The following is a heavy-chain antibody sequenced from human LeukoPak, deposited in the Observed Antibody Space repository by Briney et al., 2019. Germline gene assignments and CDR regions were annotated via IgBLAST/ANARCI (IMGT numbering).Heavy chain of an antibody. D-gene: IGHD3-22*01. CDR1: GGSISRYY. J-gene: IGHJ4*02. CDR3: ARTDYDSSGYYYVLDY. V-gene: IGHV4-59*08. CDR2: IYYSGST. Sequence: SETLSLTCTVSGGSISRYYWSWIRQPPGKGLEWIGYIYYSGSTNCIPSLKSRVTISVDTSKNQFSMKLSSVTAADTAVYYCARTDYDSSGYYYVLDYWGQGTLVTVSS.